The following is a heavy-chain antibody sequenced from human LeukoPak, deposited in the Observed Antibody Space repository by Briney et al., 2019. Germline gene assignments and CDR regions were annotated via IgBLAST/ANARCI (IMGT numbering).Heavy chain of an antibody. CDR2: SGST. Sequence: SETLSLTCTVSGYSISSGYYWGWIRQPPGKGLEWIGSGSTYYNPSLKSRVTISVDTSKNQFSLKLSSVTAADTAVYYCARVGTVSDYWGQGTLVTVSS. J-gene: IGHJ4*02. CDR1: GYSISSGYY. V-gene: IGHV4-38-2*02. D-gene: IGHD1-7*01. CDR3: ARVGTVSDY.